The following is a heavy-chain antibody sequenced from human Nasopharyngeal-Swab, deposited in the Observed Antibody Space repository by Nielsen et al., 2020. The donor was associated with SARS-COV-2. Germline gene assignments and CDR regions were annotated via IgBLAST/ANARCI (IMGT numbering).Heavy chain of an antibody. CDR2: ISGYDGNI. CDR1: GYSFTSSG. V-gene: IGHV1-18*01. J-gene: IGHJ4*02. CDR3: ARAGYSSSLDS. D-gene: IGHD6-13*01. Sequence: ASVKVSCKVSGYSFTSSGISWVRQAPGQGLEWMGWISGYDGNIKYAQNFQDRATMTTDTSTSTAYMELRSLRSDGTAVFYCARAGYSSSLDSWGQGTLVTVSS.